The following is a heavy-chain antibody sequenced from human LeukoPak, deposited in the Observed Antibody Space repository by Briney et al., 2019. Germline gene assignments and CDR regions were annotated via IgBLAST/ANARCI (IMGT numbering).Heavy chain of an antibody. CDR3: ARRKYYYGSGSWFDY. V-gene: IGHV4-34*01. CDR1: GGSFSGYC. Sequence: SETLSLTCAVYGGSFSGYCWSWIRQPPGKGLEWIGEINHSGSTNYNPSLKSRVTISVDTSKNQFSLKLSSVTAADTAVYYCARRKYYYGSGSWFDYWGQGTLVTVSS. J-gene: IGHJ4*02. D-gene: IGHD3-10*01. CDR2: INHSGST.